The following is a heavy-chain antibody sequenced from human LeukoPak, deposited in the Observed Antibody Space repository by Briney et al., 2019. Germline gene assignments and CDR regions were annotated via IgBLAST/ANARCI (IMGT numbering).Heavy chain of an antibody. Sequence: GASVKVSCKASGYTFTGYYMHWVRQAPGQGLEWMGWINPNSGGTNYAQKFQDRVTMTRDTSISTAYMELSRLRSDDTAVYYCAGDSGSYYGEGFDPWGQGTLVTVSS. CDR3: AGDSGSYYGEGFDP. J-gene: IGHJ5*02. V-gene: IGHV1-2*02. D-gene: IGHD1-26*01. CDR1: GYTFTGYY. CDR2: INPNSGGT.